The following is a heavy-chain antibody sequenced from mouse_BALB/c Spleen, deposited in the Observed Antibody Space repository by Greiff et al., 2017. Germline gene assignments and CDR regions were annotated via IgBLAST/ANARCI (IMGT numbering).Heavy chain of an antibody. D-gene: IGHD2-3*01. J-gene: IGHJ4*01. Sequence: EVNVVESGGGLVKPGGSLKLSCAASGFTFSDYYMYWVRQTPEKRLEWVATISDGGSYTYYPDSVKGRFTISRDNAKNNLYLQMSSLKSEDTAMYYCARSMMVTSYAMDYWGQGTSVTVSS. CDR1: GFTFSDYY. CDR2: ISDGGSYT. CDR3: ARSMMVTSYAMDY. V-gene: IGHV5-4*02.